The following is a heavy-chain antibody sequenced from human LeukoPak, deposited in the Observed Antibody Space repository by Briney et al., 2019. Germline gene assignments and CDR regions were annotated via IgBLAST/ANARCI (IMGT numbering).Heavy chain of an antibody. D-gene: IGHD1-7*01. CDR1: GFTFSSYG. CDR2: IRYDGSNK. V-gene: IGHV3-30*02. Sequence: PGGSLRLSCAASGFTFSSYGMHRVRQAPGKGLEWVAFIRYDGSNKYYADSVKGRFTISRDNSKNTLYLQMNSLRAEDTAVYYCAKDGSPSWNCDRDYFDYWGQGTLVTVSS. J-gene: IGHJ4*02. CDR3: AKDGSPSWNCDRDYFDY.